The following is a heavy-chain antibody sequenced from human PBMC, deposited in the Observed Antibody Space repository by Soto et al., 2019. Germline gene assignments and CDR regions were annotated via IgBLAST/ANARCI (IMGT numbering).Heavy chain of an antibody. J-gene: IGHJ2*01. Sequence: QVQLLESGPGLVKPSQTLSLTCTVSGGSISSGVYYWNWIRQHPGKGLEWIGYIYYSGNTHRNPSLKSRVTMSVYTSKNQFSLKLTSLTAADTAVYYCALMDYGELFFDLWGRGTLVTVSS. V-gene: IGHV4-31*03. CDR3: ALMDYGELFFDL. CDR2: IYYSGNT. D-gene: IGHD4-17*01. CDR1: GGSISSGVYY.